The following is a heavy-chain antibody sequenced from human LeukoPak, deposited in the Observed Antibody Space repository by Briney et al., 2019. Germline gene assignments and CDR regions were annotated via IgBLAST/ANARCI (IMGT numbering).Heavy chain of an antibody. CDR1: GGSISSYY. J-gene: IGHJ4*02. Sequence: KPSETLSLTCTVSGGSISSYYWSWIRQPPGKGPEWIAYISDIGSINYNPSLKSRVTISVDTSKNQFSLKLSSVTAADTAVYYCARWTGYSSSWSNFDYWGQGTLVTVSS. D-gene: IGHD6-13*01. CDR2: ISDIGSI. CDR3: ARWTGYSSSWSNFDY. V-gene: IGHV4-59*01.